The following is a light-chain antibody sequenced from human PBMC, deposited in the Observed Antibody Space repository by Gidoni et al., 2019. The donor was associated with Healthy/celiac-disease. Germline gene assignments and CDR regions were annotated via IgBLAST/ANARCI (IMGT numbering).Light chain of an antibody. Sequence: EIVLTQSPGTLSLSPGERATLSCRASQSVSSSYLACYQQNPGQAPRLLIYGASSRATGIPDRFSGSGSGTDFTLTISRLEPEDFAVYYCQQYGSSLYTFGQGTKLEIK. J-gene: IGKJ2*01. CDR2: GAS. CDR1: QSVSSSY. CDR3: QQYGSSLYT. V-gene: IGKV3-20*01.